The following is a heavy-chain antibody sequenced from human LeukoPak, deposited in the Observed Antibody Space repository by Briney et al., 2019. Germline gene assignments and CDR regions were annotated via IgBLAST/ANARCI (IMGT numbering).Heavy chain of an antibody. Sequence: AGGSLRLSCAASGFTFDDYGMSWVRQAPGKGLEWVSGINWNGGSTGYADSVKGRFTISRDNAKNSLYLQMNSLRAEDTALYHCARDRSTSYYYGMDVWGQGTTVTVSS. CDR2: INWNGGST. CDR3: ARDRSTSYYYGMDV. V-gene: IGHV3-20*01. CDR1: GFTFDDYG. J-gene: IGHJ6*02. D-gene: IGHD2-2*01.